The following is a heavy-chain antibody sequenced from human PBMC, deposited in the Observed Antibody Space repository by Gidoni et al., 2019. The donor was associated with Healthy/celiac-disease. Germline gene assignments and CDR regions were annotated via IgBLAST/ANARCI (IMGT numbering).Heavy chain of an antibody. V-gene: IGHV4-31*03. D-gene: IGHD3-22*01. CDR2: IYYSGST. CDR3: ARSGSYYDSSGYYPLSYYYYGMDV. Sequence: QVQLQESGPGLVKPSQTLSLPCTVSGGSISSGGYYWSWFRQHPGKGLEWIGYIYYSGSTYYNPSLKSRVTISVDTSKNQFSLKLSSVTAADTAVYYCARSGSYYDSSGYYPLSYYYYGMDVWGQGTTVTVSS. J-gene: IGHJ6*02. CDR1: GGSISSGGYY.